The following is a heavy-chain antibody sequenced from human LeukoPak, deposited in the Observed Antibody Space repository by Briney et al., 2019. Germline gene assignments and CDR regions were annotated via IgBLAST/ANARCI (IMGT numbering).Heavy chain of an antibody. D-gene: IGHD3-3*01. J-gene: IGHJ4*02. CDR2: IYYSGST. V-gene: IGHV4-39*01. Sequence: PSETLSLTCTVSGGSISSSSYYWGWIRQPPGKGLEWIGSIYYSGSTYYNPSLKSRVTISVDTSKNQFSLKLSSVTAADTAVYYCARHRDFWSGYSPDYWGQGTLVTVSS. CDR3: ARHRDFWSGYSPDY. CDR1: GGSISSSSYY.